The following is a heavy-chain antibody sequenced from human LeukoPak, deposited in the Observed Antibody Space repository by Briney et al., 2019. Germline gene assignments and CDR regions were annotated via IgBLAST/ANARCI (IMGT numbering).Heavy chain of an antibody. D-gene: IGHD3-22*01. CDR3: ARVDSSGYYRYYFDC. Sequence: SETLSLTCAVSGGSISRGGYSWNWIRQPPGKGLEWIGYIYYSGSTNYNPSLKSRVTISVDTSKNQFSLKLSSVTAADTAVYYCARVDSSGYYRYYFDCWGQGTLVTVSS. J-gene: IGHJ4*02. CDR1: GGSISRGGYS. V-gene: IGHV4-61*08. CDR2: IYYSGST.